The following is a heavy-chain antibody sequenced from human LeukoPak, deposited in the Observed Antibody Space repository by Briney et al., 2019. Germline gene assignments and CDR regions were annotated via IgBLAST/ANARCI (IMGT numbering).Heavy chain of an antibody. CDR3: ATYRQVLLPFES. J-gene: IGHJ4*02. CDR1: GYSISSGYY. CDR2: IFPSGGEI. Sequence: ETLSLTCTVSGYSISSGYYWGWVRQPPGKGLEWVSSIFPSGGEIHYADSVRGRFTISRDNSKSTLSLQMNSLRAEDTAIYYCATYRQVLLPFESWGQGTLVTVSS. V-gene: IGHV3-23*01. D-gene: IGHD2-8*02.